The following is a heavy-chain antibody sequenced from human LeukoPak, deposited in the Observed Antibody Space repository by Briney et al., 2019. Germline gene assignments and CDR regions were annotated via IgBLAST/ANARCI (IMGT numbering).Heavy chain of an antibody. CDR2: IRYDGSNK. CDR3: LGTSNSFDY. CDR1: GYTFSSYG. V-gene: IGHV3-30*02. D-gene: IGHD1-7*01. Sequence: GGSLRLSCAASGYTFSSYGMHWVRQTPDKGLEWVAFIRYDGSNKYYAESVKGRFTISRDNSKHTLYLQMNNLRADDTGVYYALGTSNSFDYWGQGTLVTVSS. J-gene: IGHJ4*02.